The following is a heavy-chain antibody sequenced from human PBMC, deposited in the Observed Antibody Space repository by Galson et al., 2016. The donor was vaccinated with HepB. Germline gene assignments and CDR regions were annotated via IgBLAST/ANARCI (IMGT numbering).Heavy chain of an antibody. D-gene: IGHD4-17*01. CDR2: IDPSDSYS. J-gene: IGHJ2*01. CDR3: ASHPRSSVTLCLNWYFDH. CDR1: GYRFTNNW. V-gene: IGHV5-10-1*01. Sequence: QSGAEVKKPGESLRISCKGSGYRFTNNWISWVRQKPGKGLEWMGKIDPSDSYSNYNPSFQGHVTISADKSISTAYLQWSSLKASDTAIYYCASHPRSSVTLCLNWYFDHWGGGTLVTVSA.